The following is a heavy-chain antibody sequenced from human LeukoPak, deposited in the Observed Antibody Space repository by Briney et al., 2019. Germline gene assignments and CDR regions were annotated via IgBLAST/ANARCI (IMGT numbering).Heavy chain of an antibody. CDR2: IYYSGST. CDR3: ARTYCSSTSCYGWFDP. Sequence: SQTLSLTCTVSGGSISSGGYYWRWIRQPPGKGLEWIGYIYYSGSTNYNPSLKSRVTISVDTSKNQFSLKLSSVTAADTAVYYCARTYCSSTSCYGWFDPWGQGTLVTVSS. V-gene: IGHV4-61*08. CDR1: GGSISSGGYY. J-gene: IGHJ5*02. D-gene: IGHD2-2*01.